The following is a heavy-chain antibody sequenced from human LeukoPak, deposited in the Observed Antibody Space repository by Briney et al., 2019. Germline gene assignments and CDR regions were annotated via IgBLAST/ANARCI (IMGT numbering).Heavy chain of an antibody. CDR2: IYYSGST. CDR3: ARDSWDSSGYYHDY. J-gene: IGHJ4*02. V-gene: IGHV4-31*03. CDR1: GGSISSGGYY. Sequence: SETLFLTCTVSGGSISSGGYYWSWIRQHPGTGLEWIGYIYYSGSTYYNPSLKSRVTISVDTSKNQFSLKLSSVTAADTAVYYCARDSWDSSGYYHDYWGQGTLVTVSS. D-gene: IGHD3-22*01.